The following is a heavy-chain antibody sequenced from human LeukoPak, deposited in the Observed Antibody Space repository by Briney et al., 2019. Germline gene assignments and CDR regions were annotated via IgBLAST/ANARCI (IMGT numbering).Heavy chain of an antibody. V-gene: IGHV3-7*01. J-gene: IGHJ6*03. CDR3: ASSLLVITPYYMDV. CDR2: IKQDGNEK. D-gene: IGHD3-22*01. Sequence: GGSLRLSCVASVITFSSYWMSWVRQAPGKGLEWVANIKQDGNEKYYVDSVKGRFTISRDNAKHSLYLQMNSLRAEDTAVYYCASSLLVITPYYMDVWGKGTTVTVSS. CDR1: VITFSSYW.